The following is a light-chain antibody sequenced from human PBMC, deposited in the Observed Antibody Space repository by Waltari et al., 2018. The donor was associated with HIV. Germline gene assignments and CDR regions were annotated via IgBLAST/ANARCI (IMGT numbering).Light chain of an antibody. CDR1: QSVSSN. CDR2: GAS. V-gene: IGKV3-15*01. Sequence: EIVMTQSPATLSVSPGERATLSCRASQSVSSNLAWYQQKPGQAPRLLIYGASTRATGIPARFSGSGSGTEFTLTISSLQSEDFAVYYCQQDNNWLPGTFGQGTKVEIK. CDR3: QQDNNWLPGT. J-gene: IGKJ1*01.